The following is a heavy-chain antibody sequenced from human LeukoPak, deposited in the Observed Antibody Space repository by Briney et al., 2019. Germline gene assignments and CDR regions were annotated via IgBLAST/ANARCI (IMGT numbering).Heavy chain of an antibody. D-gene: IGHD2-21*01. CDR1: GFTFDDYA. J-gene: IGHJ5*02. CDR2: ISWNSGNI. V-gene: IGHV3-9*03. Sequence: PGRSLRLSCAASGFTFDDYAMHWVRQGPGKGLEWVAGISWNSGNISYADSVKGRFTISRDNAKNSLYLQMNSLRVEDMALYYCAKDGCGGDCYLHHWGQGTLVTVSS. CDR3: AKDGCGGDCYLHH.